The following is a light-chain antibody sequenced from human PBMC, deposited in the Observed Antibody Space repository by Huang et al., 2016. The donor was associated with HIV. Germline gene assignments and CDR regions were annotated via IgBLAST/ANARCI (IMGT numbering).Light chain of an antibody. V-gene: IGKV4-1*01. J-gene: IGKJ4*01. CDR1: QSLLYKSKNNNFLDNKNF. CDR3: QQYYSSPFT. CDR2: WAS. Sequence: DIVMAQSPDSLPVSLGERATINRKSSQSLLYKSKNNNFLDNKNFLAWYQQKPGQPPKLLIYWASTRESGVPDRFSGSGSGTDFTLTISSLQAEDVAVYYCQQYYSSPFTFGGGTKVEIK.